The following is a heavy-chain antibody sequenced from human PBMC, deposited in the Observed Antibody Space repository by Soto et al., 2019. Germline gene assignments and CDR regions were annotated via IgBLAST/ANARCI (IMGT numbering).Heavy chain of an antibody. CDR1: GGSISSYY. D-gene: IGHD4-17*01. V-gene: IGHV4-59*08. Sequence: SETLSLTCTVSGGSISSYYWSWIRQPPGKGLEWIGYIYYSGSTNYNPSLKSRVTISVDTSKNQFSLKLSSVTAADTAVYYCASTVTTTDYYYYYMDVWGKGTTVTVSS. CDR2: IYYSGST. CDR3: ASTVTTTDYYYYYMDV. J-gene: IGHJ6*03.